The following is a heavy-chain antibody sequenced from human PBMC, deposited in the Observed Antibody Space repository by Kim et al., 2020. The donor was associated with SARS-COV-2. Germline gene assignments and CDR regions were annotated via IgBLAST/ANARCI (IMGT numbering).Heavy chain of an antibody. J-gene: IGHJ4*02. CDR1: GFTFSSHG. Sequence: GGSLRLSCVVSGFTFSSHGMHWVRQAPGKGLEWVAAISFDGTRIYYADSVKGRFTISRDDSKYTLYLQMNNLRAEDTALYYCARARGGSGNYLDFWGQGT. CDR2: ISFDGTRI. D-gene: IGHD3-10*01. CDR3: ARARGGSGNYLDF. V-gene: IGHV3-30*03.